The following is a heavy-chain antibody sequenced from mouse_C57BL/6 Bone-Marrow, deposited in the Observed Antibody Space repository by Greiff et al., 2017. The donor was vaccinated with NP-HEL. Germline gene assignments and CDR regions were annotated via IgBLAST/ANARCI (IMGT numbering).Heavy chain of an antibody. CDR1: GFNIKDYY. CDR3: APYYYGSSYYAMDY. J-gene: IGHJ4*01. D-gene: IGHD1-1*01. CDR2: IDPEDGDT. V-gene: IGHV14-2*01. Sequence: EVQLQQSGAELVKPGASVKLSCTASGFNIKDYYMHWVKQRTEQGLEWIGRIDPEDGDTKYAPQFQGKATITADTSSNTAYLQLSSLTSEDTAVYYCAPYYYGSSYYAMDYWGQGTSVTVSS.